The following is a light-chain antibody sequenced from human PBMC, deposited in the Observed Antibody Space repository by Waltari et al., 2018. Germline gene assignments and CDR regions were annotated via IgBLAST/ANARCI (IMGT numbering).Light chain of an antibody. J-gene: IGKJ2*01. Sequence: DIALTQSPLSLSVTPGEPASISCMSSLSLLHSNKFNYLDWYLQKPGQSPQLLIYLGSNRASGVPDRFSGSGSGTDFTLNISRVEAEDVGVYYCMQALQTPRTFGQGTRLEIK. V-gene: IGKV2-28*01. CDR3: MQALQTPRT. CDR1: LSLLHSNKFNY. CDR2: LGS.